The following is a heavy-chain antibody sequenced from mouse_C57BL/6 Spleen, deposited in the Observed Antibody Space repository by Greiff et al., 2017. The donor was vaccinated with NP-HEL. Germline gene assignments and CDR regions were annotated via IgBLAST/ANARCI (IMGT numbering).Heavy chain of an antibody. CDR1: GYAFSSSW. CDR3: AREAPSYYGNY. CDR2: IYPGDGDT. Sequence: VQLVESGPELVKPGASVKISCKASGYAFSSSWMNWVKQRPGKGLEWIGRIYPGDGDTNYNGKFKGKATLTADKSSSTAYMQLSSLTSEDSAVYFCAREAPSYYGNYWGQGTTLTVSS. J-gene: IGHJ2*01. V-gene: IGHV1-82*01. D-gene: IGHD2-10*01.